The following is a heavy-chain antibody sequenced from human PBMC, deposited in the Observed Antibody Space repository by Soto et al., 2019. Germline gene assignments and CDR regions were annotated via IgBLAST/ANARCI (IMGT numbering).Heavy chain of an antibody. CDR3: ARESFSASPNFFDY. CDR2: ISLSGSTI. D-gene: IGHD3-3*02. J-gene: IGHJ4*02. V-gene: IGHV3-48*03. CDR1: GFAFSNYE. Sequence: TVGSLRLSCAASGFAFSNYEMNWVRQALGKGLEWVSYISLSGSTIYYADSVKGRFTISRDDAKNSLYLQMNSLRADDTAVYYCARESFSASPNFFDYWGQGALVTVSS.